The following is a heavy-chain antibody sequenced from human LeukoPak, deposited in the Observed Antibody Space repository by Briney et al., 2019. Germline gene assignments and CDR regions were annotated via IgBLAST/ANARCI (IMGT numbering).Heavy chain of an antibody. CDR1: GGSFSGYY. CDR3: ARGRVVIPYYYYYGMDV. D-gene: IGHD2-15*01. Sequence: SETLSLTCSVYGGSFSGYYWSWIRQPPGKGVELIGEINHSGSTNYNPSLKSRVTISVDTSKNQFSLKLSSVTAADTGRFYLARGRVVIPYYYYYGMDVWGQGTTVTVSS. CDR2: INHSGST. V-gene: IGHV4-34*01. J-gene: IGHJ6*02.